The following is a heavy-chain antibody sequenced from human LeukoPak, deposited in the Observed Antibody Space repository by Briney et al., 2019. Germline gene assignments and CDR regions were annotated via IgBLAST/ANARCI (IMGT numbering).Heavy chain of an antibody. V-gene: IGHV4-59*01. Sequence: SETLSLTCTVSGASIRGYYWSWIRQPPGKGLEWIGYINHSGSTNYNPSLKSRVTISVDTSKNQFSLNLNSVTAADTAVYYCTRDGYSLSNWSPGTLVTVAS. CDR2: INHSGST. CDR1: GASIRGYY. D-gene: IGHD6-13*01. J-gene: IGHJ4*02. CDR3: TRDGYSLSN.